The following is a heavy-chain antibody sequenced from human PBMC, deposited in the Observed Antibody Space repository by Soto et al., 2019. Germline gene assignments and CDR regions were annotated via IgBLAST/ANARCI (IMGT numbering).Heavy chain of an antibody. D-gene: IGHD1-20*01. CDR3: AKGAPYKWNQGSTWFDP. V-gene: IGHV3-23*01. Sequence: GGSLRLSCAASGFTFSSYAMSWVRQAPGKGLEWVSAISGSGGSTYYADSVKGRFTISRDNSKNTLYLQMNSLRAEDTAVYYCAKGAPYKWNQGSTWFDPWGQGTLVTVSS. CDR2: ISGSGGST. J-gene: IGHJ5*02. CDR1: GFTFSSYA.